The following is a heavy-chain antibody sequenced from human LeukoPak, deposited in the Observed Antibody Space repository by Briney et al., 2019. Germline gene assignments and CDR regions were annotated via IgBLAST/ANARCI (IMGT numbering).Heavy chain of an antibody. Sequence: GGSLRLSCAASGFTFSSYAMSWVRQAPGKGLEWVSAISGSGGSTYYADSVKGRFTISRDNSKNTLYLQMNSLRAEDTAVYYCAKEGYDSSGYPYYFDYWGQGTLVTVSS. D-gene: IGHD3-22*01. CDR2: ISGSGGST. J-gene: IGHJ4*02. CDR3: AKEGYDSSGYPYYFDY. V-gene: IGHV3-23*01. CDR1: GFTFSSYA.